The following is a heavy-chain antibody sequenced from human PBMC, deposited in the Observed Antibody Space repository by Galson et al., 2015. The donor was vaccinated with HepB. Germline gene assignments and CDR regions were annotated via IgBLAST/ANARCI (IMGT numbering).Heavy chain of an antibody. V-gene: IGHV3-30-3*01. J-gene: IGHJ4*02. CDR1: GFTFSSYA. CDR3: ARDFGF. D-gene: IGHD3-10*01. Sequence: SLRLSCAASGFTFSSYAMHWVRQAPGKGLEWVAVISYDGSNKYYADSVKGRFTISRDNSKNTLYLQMNSLRAEDMAVYYCARDFGFWGQGTLVTVSS. CDR2: ISYDGSNK.